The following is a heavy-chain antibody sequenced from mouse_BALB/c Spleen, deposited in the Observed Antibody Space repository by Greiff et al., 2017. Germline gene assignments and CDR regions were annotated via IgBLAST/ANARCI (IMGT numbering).Heavy chain of an antibody. CDR2: IYPGNGDT. D-gene: IGHD6-1*01. V-gene: IGHV1-12*01. CDR1: GFTFTSYN. Sequence: QVQLQQPGAELVKPGASVKMSCKASGFTFTSYNMHWVKQTPGQGLEWIGAIYPGNGDTSYNQKFKGKATLTADKSSSTAYMQLSSLTSEDTAVYYCARSPSWGYYAMDYWGQGTSVTVSS. J-gene: IGHJ4*01. CDR3: ARSPSWGYYAMDY.